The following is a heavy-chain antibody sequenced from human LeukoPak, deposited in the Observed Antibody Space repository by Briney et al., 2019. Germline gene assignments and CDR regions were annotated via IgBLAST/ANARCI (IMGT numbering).Heavy chain of an antibody. CDR1: GYIFTNNA. J-gene: IGHJ4*02. D-gene: IGHD3-10*01. CDR3: ARALLWFGESFSDY. Sequence: ASVKVSCKASGYIFTNNAMHWVRQAPGQRLEWMGWINAGNGNTKYSQKFQGRVTITRDTSASTAYMELSSLRSEDTAVYYCARALLWFGESFSDYWGQGTLVTVSS. CDR2: INAGNGNT. V-gene: IGHV1-3*01.